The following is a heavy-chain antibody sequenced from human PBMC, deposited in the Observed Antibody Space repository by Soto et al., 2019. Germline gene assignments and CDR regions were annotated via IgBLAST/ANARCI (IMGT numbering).Heavy chain of an antibody. CDR1: GYTFTGYY. D-gene: IGHD5-12*01. CDR3: ERGGYSGYRYYYYYMDV. CDR2: INPNSGCI. Sequence: QVQLVQSGAEVKKPGASVKVSCKASGYTFTGYYMHWVRQAPGQGLEWMGWINPNSGCINYAPKCQGWVTMTRDTSISTAYMERSRLRSDDTAVYYCERGGYSGYRYYYYYMDVLGKGTTVTVSS. V-gene: IGHV1-2*04. J-gene: IGHJ6*03.